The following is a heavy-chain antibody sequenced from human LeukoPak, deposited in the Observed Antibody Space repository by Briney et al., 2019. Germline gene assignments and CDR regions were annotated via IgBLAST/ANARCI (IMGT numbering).Heavy chain of an antibody. Sequence: SETLSLTCTVSGDSISSYYWSWIRQPPGKGLEWIGYIYYSGSTNYNPSLKSRVTISVDTSKNQFSLKLSSVTAADTAVYYCARGGRGYRYDSPPNDYWGQGTLVTVSS. D-gene: IGHD5-18*01. J-gene: IGHJ4*02. CDR1: GDSISSYY. CDR2: IYYSGST. V-gene: IGHV4-59*01. CDR3: ARGGRGYRYDSPPNDY.